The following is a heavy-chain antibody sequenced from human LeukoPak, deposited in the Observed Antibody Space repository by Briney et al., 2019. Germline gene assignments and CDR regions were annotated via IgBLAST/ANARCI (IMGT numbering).Heavy chain of an antibody. CDR1: GGSFSGYY. D-gene: IGHD3-9*01. Sequence: PSETLSLTCAVYGGSFSGYYWSWIRQPPGKGLEWIGEINHSGSTNYNPSLKSRVTISGDTSKNQFSLKLSSVTAADTAVYYCARGSVLTGYYRIDYWGQGTLVTVSS. V-gene: IGHV4-34*01. CDR2: INHSGST. J-gene: IGHJ4*02. CDR3: ARGSVLTGYYRIDY.